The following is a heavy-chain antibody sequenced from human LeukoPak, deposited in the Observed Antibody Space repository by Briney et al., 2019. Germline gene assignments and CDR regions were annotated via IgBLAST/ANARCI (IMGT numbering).Heavy chain of an antibody. V-gene: IGHV3-21*01. CDR3: ARDREGSGSYVDY. CDR1: GFTFSSYS. CDR2: ISSSSSYI. J-gene: IGHJ4*02. D-gene: IGHD1-26*01. Sequence: PGGSLRLSCAASGFTFSSYSMNWVRQAPGKGLEWVSSISSSSSYIYYADSVKGRFTIPRDNAKNSLYLQMNSLRAEDTAVYYCARDREGSGSYVDYWGQGTLVTVSS.